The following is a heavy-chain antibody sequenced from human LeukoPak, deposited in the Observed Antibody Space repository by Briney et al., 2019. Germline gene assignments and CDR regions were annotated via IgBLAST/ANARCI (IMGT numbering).Heavy chain of an antibody. Sequence: SETLSLTCTVSGGSISSSSYYWGWIRQPPGKGLEWIGSIYYGGSTYYNPSLKGGVPISVDTSKNQFSLKLSSVTAADTAVYYCARHSGGFGESIFDYWGQGTLVTVSS. D-gene: IGHD3-10*01. CDR3: ARHSGGFGESIFDY. CDR1: GGSISSSSYY. J-gene: IGHJ4*02. V-gene: IGHV4-39*01. CDR2: IYYGGST.